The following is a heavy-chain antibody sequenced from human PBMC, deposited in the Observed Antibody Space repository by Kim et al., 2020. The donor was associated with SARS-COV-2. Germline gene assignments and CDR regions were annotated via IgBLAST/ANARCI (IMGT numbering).Heavy chain of an antibody. J-gene: IGHJ6*02. CDR1: GYTLTSYY. V-gene: IGHV1-46*01. CDR2: INPSGGST. Sequence: ASVKVSCKASGYTLTSYYMHWVRQAPGQGLEWMGIINPSGGSTSYAQKFQGRVTMTRDTSTSTVYMELSSLRSEDTAVYYCARDSAVSVDIVVVPAAMLHYYGGMDVWGQGTTVTVSS. D-gene: IGHD2-2*01. CDR3: ARDSAVSVDIVVVPAAMLHYYGGMDV.